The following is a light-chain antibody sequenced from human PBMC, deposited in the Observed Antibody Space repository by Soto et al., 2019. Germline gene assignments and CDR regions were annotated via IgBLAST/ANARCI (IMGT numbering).Light chain of an antibody. CDR2: GAS. CDR3: QHYGSSPST. J-gene: IGKJ5*01. Sequence: EIVLTQSPGTLSLSPGERATLSCRASQSVSSNFLAWYQQKPGQAPRLLIYGASRRATGIPDRFSGSGSGTDFTLTISRLESEDCALYHCQHYGSSPSTFGQGTRLEIK. V-gene: IGKV3-20*01. CDR1: QSVSSNF.